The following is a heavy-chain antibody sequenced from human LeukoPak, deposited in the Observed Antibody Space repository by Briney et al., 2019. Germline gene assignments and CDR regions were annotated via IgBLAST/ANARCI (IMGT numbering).Heavy chain of an antibody. V-gene: IGHV3-53*03. CDR1: GFTVSSNY. D-gene: IGHD3-22*01. Sequence: PGGSLRLSCAASGFTVSSNYMSWVRQPPGRGLEWVSLIYSDDTTYYADSVKGRFTISRDNSKNTLYLQMNSLRAEDTAVYYCARGDTSGYQIGPFDYWGQGTLVTVSS. J-gene: IGHJ4*02. CDR2: IYSDDTT. CDR3: ARGDTSGYQIGPFDY.